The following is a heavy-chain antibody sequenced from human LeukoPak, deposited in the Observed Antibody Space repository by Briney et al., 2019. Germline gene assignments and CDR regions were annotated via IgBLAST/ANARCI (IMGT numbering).Heavy chain of an antibody. D-gene: IGHD3-22*01. CDR1: GGSISSYY. V-gene: IGHV4-59*08. Sequence: SETLSLTCTVSGGSISSYYWSWIRQPPGKGLEWIGYIYYSGSTNYNPSLKSGVTISVNTSKNQFSLKLRSVPAADTAVYYCGRRRYYDSRVGAFDIWGQGTLVTVSS. J-gene: IGHJ3*02. CDR2: IYYSGST. CDR3: GRRRYYDSRVGAFDI.